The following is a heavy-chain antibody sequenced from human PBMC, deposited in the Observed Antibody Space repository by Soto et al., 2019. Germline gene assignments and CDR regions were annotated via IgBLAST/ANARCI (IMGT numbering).Heavy chain of an antibody. D-gene: IGHD2-2*01. Sequence: QVQLVQSGAEVKKPGSSVKVSCKASGGTFSSYAISWVRQAPGQGLEWMGGIIPSSGTANYAQKFQGRVTITADESTSTAYMELSSLISEDTAVYYCARSQGSSTSLEIYYYYYYGMDVWGQGTTVTVSS. J-gene: IGHJ6*02. CDR2: IIPSSGTA. CDR3: ARSQGSSTSLEIYYYYYYGMDV. CDR1: GGTFSSYA. V-gene: IGHV1-69*01.